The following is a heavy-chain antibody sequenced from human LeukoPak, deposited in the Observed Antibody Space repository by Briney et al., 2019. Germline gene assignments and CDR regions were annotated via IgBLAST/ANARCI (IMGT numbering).Heavy chain of an antibody. CDR1: GFTFSSYE. D-gene: IGHD2-2*01. J-gene: IGHJ6*02. Sequence: GGSLRLSCAASGFTFSSYEMNWVRQAPGKGLEWVSYISSSGSTIYYADSVKGRFTISRDNAKNTLYLQMNSLRAEDTAVYYCAKYCISTSCYLYFGMDVWGQGTTVTVSS. V-gene: IGHV3-48*03. CDR2: ISSSGSTI. CDR3: AKYCISTSCYLYFGMDV.